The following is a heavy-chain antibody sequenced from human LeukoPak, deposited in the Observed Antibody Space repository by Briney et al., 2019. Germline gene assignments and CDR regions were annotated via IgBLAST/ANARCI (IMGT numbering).Heavy chain of an antibody. CDR2: IYHSGSA. J-gene: IGHJ4*02. D-gene: IGHD5-24*01. CDR3: ARDRGDGYNPFDY. Sequence: SETLSLTCAVSGGSISSGGYSWSWIRQPPGKGLEWIGYIYHSGSAYYNPSLKSRVTISVDTSKNQFSLKLSSVTAADTAVYYCARDRGDGYNPFDYWGQGTLVTVSS. CDR1: GGSISSGGYS. V-gene: IGHV4-30-2*01.